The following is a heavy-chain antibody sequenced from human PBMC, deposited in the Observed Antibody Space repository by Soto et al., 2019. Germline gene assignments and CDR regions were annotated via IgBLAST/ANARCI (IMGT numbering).Heavy chain of an antibody. D-gene: IGHD2-21*02. Sequence: EVQLVESGGGLVQPGRSLRLSCAAPGFNFDAYAMHWVRQAPGKGLEWVSGLKWNGDNVGYADSVRGRFTISRDNAKNSLYLQMNSLRVEDTAFYYCAKDGGHCSGVDCFFDTWGQGTLVTVSS. CDR1: GFNFDAYA. J-gene: IGHJ4*02. V-gene: IGHV3-9*01. CDR3: AKDGGHCSGVDCFFDT. CDR2: LKWNGDNV.